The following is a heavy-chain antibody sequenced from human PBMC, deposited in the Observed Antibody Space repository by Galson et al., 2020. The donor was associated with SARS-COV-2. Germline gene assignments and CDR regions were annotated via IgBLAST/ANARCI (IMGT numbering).Heavy chain of an antibody. Sequence: WGSLRLSCAASGFTFSRYAMSWVRQAPGKGLEWVSSISAGGASTYHADSVKGRFTISRDNSNNTLYLQMTSLRAEDTALYYCAKDQGKDYGDHLDYWGQGTLVSVSS. CDR2: ISAGGAST. J-gene: IGHJ4*02. V-gene: IGHV3-23*01. D-gene: IGHD4-17*01. CDR3: AKDQGKDYGDHLDY. CDR1: GFTFSRYA.